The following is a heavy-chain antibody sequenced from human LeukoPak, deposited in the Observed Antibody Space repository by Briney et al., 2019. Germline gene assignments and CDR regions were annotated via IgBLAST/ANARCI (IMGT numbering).Heavy chain of an antibody. CDR3: ARHVGYSYGYNRT. Sequence: SSEALSLTCAVPGGSISSSSYYWGWIRQPPGKGLEWIGSIYYIGSAYYNTSLKSRVTISVDTSNNQFSLKLSPVTSADTALYYCARHVGYSYGYNRTWGQGTLVTPSS. CDR2: IYYIGSA. J-gene: IGHJ5*02. D-gene: IGHD5-18*01. V-gene: IGHV4-39*01. CDR1: GGSISSSSYY.